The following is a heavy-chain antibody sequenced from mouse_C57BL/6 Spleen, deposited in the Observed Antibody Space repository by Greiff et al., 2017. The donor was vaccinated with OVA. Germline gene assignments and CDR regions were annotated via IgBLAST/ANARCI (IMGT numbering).Heavy chain of an antibody. Sequence: EVQLQQSGPVLVKPGASVKMSCKASGYTFTDYHMNWVKQSHGKSLEWIGVINPYNGGTSYNQKFKGKATLTVDKSSSTAYMELNSLTSEDSAVYYCARKGDPGYAMDYWGQGTSVTVSS. CDR2: INPYNGGT. J-gene: IGHJ4*01. V-gene: IGHV1-19*01. CDR3: ARKGDPGYAMDY. CDR1: GYTFTDYH.